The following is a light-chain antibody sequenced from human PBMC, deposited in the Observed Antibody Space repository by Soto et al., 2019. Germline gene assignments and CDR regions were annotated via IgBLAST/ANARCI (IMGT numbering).Light chain of an antibody. CDR3: QQRSNS. CDR1: QSVSSY. CDR2: DAS. V-gene: IGKV3-11*01. Sequence: EIVWTQSPATLSLSPGERATLFCRASQSVSSYFAWYQQKPGQAPNLLIYDASNRATGIPARFSGSGSGTDFTLTISSLEPEDFAVYYCQQRSNSFGGRTKVDI. J-gene: IGKJ4*01.